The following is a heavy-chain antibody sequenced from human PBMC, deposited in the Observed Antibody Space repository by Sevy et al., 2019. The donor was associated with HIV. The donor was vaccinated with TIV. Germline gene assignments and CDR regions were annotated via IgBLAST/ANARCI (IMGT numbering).Heavy chain of an antibody. Sequence: GGSLRLSCAASGFTFSEAWMSWVRLAPGKGLEWVGRIKSKTDAATRDFAAPVRGRFSISRDDSANTVYLVMNNLKPEDTGVYYCAAGTGTSDFDYWGQGTLVTVSS. V-gene: IGHV3-15*01. CDR1: GFTFSEAW. J-gene: IGHJ4*02. D-gene: IGHD1-7*01. CDR3: AAGTGTSDFDY. CDR2: IKSKTDAATR.